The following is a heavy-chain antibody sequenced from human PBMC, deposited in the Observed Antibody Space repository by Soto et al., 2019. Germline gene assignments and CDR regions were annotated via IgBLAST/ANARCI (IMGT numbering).Heavy chain of an antibody. CDR2: ISGSHNST. J-gene: IGHJ6*02. CDR3: APMGV. CDR1: GFTFSSYA. Sequence: GGSLRLSCAASGFTFSSYAMSWVRQAPGKGLEWVSAISGSHNSTYYADSVKGRFTISRDNSNNTLYLQTSSLRADDTAVYYCAPMGVWGQGTTVTVSS. V-gene: IGHV3-23*01.